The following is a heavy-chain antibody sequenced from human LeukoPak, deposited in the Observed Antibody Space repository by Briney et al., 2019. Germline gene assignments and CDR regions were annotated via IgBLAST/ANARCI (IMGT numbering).Heavy chain of an antibody. J-gene: IGHJ4*02. CDR3: ARGIAAAGTYDY. Sequence: GASVKVSCKASGYTFTSYGISWVRQAPGQGLEWMGWISAYNGNTNYAQKFQGRVTITADESTSTAYMELSSLRSEDTAVYYCARGIAAAGTYDYWGQGTLVTVSS. V-gene: IGHV1-18*01. D-gene: IGHD6-13*01. CDR2: ISAYNGNT. CDR1: GYTFTSYG.